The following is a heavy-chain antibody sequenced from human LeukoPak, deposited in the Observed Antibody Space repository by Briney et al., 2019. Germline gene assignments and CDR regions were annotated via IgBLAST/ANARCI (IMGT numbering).Heavy chain of an antibody. V-gene: IGHV3-7*05. CDR2: IKQDGSEE. CDR1: GFTLSSYW. CDR3: ARDPYSSTWSYGMDV. D-gene: IGHD6-6*01. Sequence: GGSLRLSCAASGFTLSSYWMSWVRQAPGKGLEWVANIKQDGSEEVYVDSVKGRFTISRDNAKNSLFLQMNTLRAEDTAVYYCARDPYSSTWSYGMDVWGQGTTVTVSS. J-gene: IGHJ6*02.